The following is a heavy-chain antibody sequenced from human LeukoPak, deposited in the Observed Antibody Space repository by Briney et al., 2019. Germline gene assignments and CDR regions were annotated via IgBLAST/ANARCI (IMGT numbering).Heavy chain of an antibody. CDR1: GGSISSSSYY. J-gene: IGHJ4*02. V-gene: IGHV4-39*07. D-gene: IGHD6-19*01. CDR2: IYYSGST. Sequence: SETLSLTCTVSGGSISSSSYYWGWIRQPPGKGLEWIGNIYYSGSTYYNPSLKSRVTISADTSKNHFSLKLNSVTAADTAVYYCARGWRIPVAGSYFDSWGQGAVVTVSS. CDR3: ARGWRIPVAGSYFDS.